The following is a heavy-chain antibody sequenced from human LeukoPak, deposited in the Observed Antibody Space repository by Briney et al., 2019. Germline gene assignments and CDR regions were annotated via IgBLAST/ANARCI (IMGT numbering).Heavy chain of an antibody. Sequence: SETLSLTCTVSGGSINNYYWSWIRQPPGKGLEWIGYIYYRGSTNYNPSLKSRVTFSVDTSKNQYSLKLNSVTAADTAVYYCARGGDYGDLRYFDYWGQGTLVTVSS. CDR1: GGSINNYY. CDR2: IYYRGST. CDR3: ARGGDYGDLRYFDY. V-gene: IGHV4-59*01. J-gene: IGHJ4*02. D-gene: IGHD4-17*01.